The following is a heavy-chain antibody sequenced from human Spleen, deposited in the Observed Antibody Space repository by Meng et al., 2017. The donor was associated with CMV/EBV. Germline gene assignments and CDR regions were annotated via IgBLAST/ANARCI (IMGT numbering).Heavy chain of an antibody. CDR2: IRNKGYDATT. D-gene: IGHD1-1*01. V-gene: IGHV3-49*04. CDR3: SRMVIGSFSNYFDN. Sequence: GGSLRLSCRTSGFTFGAYAMSWVRQAPGQGLEWVGFIRNKGYDATTEYAASVRGRFTLSRDDSKSIAYLQMNSLKTEDTAVYYCSRMVIGSFSNYFDNWGQGTLVTVSS. J-gene: IGHJ4*02. CDR1: GFTFGAYA.